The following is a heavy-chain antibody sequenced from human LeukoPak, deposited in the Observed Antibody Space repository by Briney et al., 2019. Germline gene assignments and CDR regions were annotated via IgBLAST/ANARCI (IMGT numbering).Heavy chain of an antibody. V-gene: IGHV1-8*01. CDR3: AREHSSSWTYYYYGMDV. CDR1: GYTFTSYD. J-gene: IGHJ6*02. CDR2: MNPNSGNT. Sequence: ASVKVSCRASGYTFTSYDINWVRQATGQGLEWMGWMNPNSGNTGYAQKFQGRVTMTRNTSISTAYMELSSLRAEDTAVYYCAREHSSSWTYYYYGMDVWGQGTTVTVSS. D-gene: IGHD6-13*01.